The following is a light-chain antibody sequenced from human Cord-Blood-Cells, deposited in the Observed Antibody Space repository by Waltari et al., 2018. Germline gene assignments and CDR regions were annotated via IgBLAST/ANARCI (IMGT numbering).Light chain of an antibody. CDR2: YDS. CDR1: DIARKS. CDR3: QVWDSSSDHPV. V-gene: IGLV3-21*04. Sequence: SYVLTQPPSVSVAPGKTARITCGGNDIARKSVPWYQKKPGQAPVLVIYYDSDRPSGIPERFSCSKSGNTATLTISRVEAGDEADYYCQVWDSSSDHPVFGGGTKLTVL. J-gene: IGLJ3*02.